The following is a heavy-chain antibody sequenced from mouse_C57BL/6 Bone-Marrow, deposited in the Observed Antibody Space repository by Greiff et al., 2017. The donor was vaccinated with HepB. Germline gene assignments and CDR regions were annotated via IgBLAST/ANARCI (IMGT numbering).Heavy chain of an antibody. V-gene: IGHV1-62-2*01. D-gene: IGHD1-1*01. Sequence: VQRVESGAELVKPGASVKLSCKASGYTFTEYTIHWVKQRSGQGLEWIGWFYPGSGSIKYNEKFKDKATLTADKSSSTVYMELSRLTSEDSAVYFCARHDYYGSSWNYWGQGTTLTVSS. CDR1: GYTFTEYT. CDR3: ARHDYYGSSWNY. CDR2: FYPGSGSI. J-gene: IGHJ2*01.